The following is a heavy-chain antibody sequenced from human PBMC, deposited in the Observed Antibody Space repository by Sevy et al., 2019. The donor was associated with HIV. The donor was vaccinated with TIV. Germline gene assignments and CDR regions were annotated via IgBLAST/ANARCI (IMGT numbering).Heavy chain of an antibody. V-gene: IGHV3-20*04. D-gene: IGHD3-3*01. CDR1: GFTFEDYG. CDR3: ARDARSYYDFRTGYPDH. CDR2: INWNGGST. J-gene: IGHJ4*01. Sequence: GGSLRLSCAASGFTFEDYGMSWVRQVPGKGPEWVSGINWNGGSTSYADSVRGRFTISRDNAKNSMFLQMKGLRADDTAFYYCARDARSYYDFRTGYPDHWGQGPRATVSS.